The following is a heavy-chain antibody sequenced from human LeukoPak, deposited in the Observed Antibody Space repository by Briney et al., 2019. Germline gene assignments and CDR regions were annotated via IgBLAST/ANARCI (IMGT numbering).Heavy chain of an antibody. Sequence: ASVKVSCKASGYTFTDYYIHWVRQAPGQGLEWMGWINPDSGGTNYPQKFQGRVTMTRDTSISTAYMELSRLRSDDTAVYYCARDHGYYDILTRNYHLYFFGYWGQGTLVTVSS. CDR2: INPDSGGT. D-gene: IGHD3-9*01. CDR3: ARDHGYYDILTRNYHLYFFGY. J-gene: IGHJ4*02. CDR1: GYTFTDYY. V-gene: IGHV1-2*02.